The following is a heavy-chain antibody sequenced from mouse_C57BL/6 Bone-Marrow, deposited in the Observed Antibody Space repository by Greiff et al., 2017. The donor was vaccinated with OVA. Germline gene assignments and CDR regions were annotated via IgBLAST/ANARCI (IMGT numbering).Heavy chain of an antibody. CDR2: IYPGDGDT. D-gene: IGHD1-1*02. CDR3: ARSGPYYDSWFAY. CDR1: GYAFSSYW. J-gene: IGHJ3*01. Sequence: VQLQQSGAELVKPGASVKISCKASGYAFSSYWMNWVKQRPGKGLEWIGQIYPGDGDTNYNGKFKGKATLTADKSSSTAYLQLSSLTSEDSAVYFCARSGPYYDSWFAYWGQGTLVTVSA. V-gene: IGHV1-80*01.